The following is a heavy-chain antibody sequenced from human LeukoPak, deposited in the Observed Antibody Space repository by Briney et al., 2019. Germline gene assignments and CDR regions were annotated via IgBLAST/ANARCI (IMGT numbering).Heavy chain of an antibody. D-gene: IGHD1-26*01. Sequence: PGRSLRLSCAASGFTFSSYGMHWVRQPPGQGLEWIGEISLSGYTGFNPSLRSRVTMSLDESKNHLSLNLASVTAADTAVYYCSRESGPFSPFGHWGQGILVTVTS. J-gene: IGHJ4*02. CDR1: GFTFSSYG. V-gene: IGHV4-4*02. CDR2: ISLSGYT. CDR3: SRESGPFSPFGH.